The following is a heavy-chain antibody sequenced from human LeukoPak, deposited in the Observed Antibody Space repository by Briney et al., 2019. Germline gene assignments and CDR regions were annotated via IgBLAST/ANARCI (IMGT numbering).Heavy chain of an antibody. D-gene: IGHD1-26*01. CDR2: ISGGGGST. J-gene: IGHJ4*02. V-gene: IGHV3-23*01. CDR1: GFTFTSYS. Sequence: PGGSLRLSCAASGFTFTSYSMNWVRQAPGKGLEWVSTISGGGGSTYYADSVKGRFTISRDNSKNTLYLQVNSLRAEDTAVYYCAKDRIVGTTRFLDYWGPGTLVTVSS. CDR3: AKDRIVGTTRFLDY.